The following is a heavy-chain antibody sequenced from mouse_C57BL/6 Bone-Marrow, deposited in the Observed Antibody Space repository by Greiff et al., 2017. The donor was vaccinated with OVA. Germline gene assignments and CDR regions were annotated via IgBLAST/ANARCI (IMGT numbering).Heavy chain of an antibody. J-gene: IGHJ1*03. CDR1: GYTFTSYG. Sequence: VQLQQSGAELARPGASVKLSCKASGYTFTSYGISRVKQRTGKGLEWIGEIYPRSGNTYYNEKIKGKATLTADKSSITAYMELRSMTSEDSAVYFCASLWLRRPYCYFDVWGTGTTVTVSS. D-gene: IGHD2-2*01. CDR2: IYPRSGNT. V-gene: IGHV1-81*01. CDR3: ASLWLRRPYCYFDV.